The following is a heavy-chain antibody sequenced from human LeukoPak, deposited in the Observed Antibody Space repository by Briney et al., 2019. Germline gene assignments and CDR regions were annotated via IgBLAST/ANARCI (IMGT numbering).Heavy chain of an antibody. Sequence: PGGSLRLSCAASGFTFDRYTIHWVRQAPGKGLEWVSAISGSGGSTYYADSVKGRFTISRDNSKNTLYLQMNSLRAEDTAVYYCAKDPRYNWNDVLWGQGTLVTVSS. CDR2: ISGSGGST. J-gene: IGHJ4*02. D-gene: IGHD1-20*01. CDR1: GFTFDRYT. CDR3: AKDPRYNWNDVL. V-gene: IGHV3-23*01.